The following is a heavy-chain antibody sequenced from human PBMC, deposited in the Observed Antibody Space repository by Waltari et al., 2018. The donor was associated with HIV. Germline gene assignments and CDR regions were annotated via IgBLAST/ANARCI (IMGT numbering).Heavy chain of an antibody. Sequence: QVQLQESGPGLVKPSDTLSLVCTVSVGSPRHYYWSWIRQSPGKGLEWYCFISYSGDTNYSPSLKSRVTISLDTSRTQFSLRLSSVTAADTAMYYCARDPGHDRSGYFYSDAFDIWGRGTMVTVSS. J-gene: IGHJ3*02. CDR2: ISYSGDT. CDR1: VGSPRHYY. V-gene: IGHV4-59*12. CDR3: ARDPGHDRSGYFYSDAFDI. D-gene: IGHD3-22*01.